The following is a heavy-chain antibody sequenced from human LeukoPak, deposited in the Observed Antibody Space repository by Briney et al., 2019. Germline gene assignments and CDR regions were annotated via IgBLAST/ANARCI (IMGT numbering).Heavy chain of an antibody. V-gene: IGHV3-7*01. D-gene: IGHD3-22*01. CDR3: ARENYYDSSGYSYYFDY. J-gene: IGHJ4*02. CDR1: GFTFSSYW. Sequence: GGSLRLSCVASGFTFSSYWMSWVRQAPGKGLEWVANIKQDGSEKYYVDSVKGRFTISRDNAKDSLFLQMNSLRAEDTAVYYCARENYYDSSGYSYYFDYWGQGTLVTVSS. CDR2: IKQDGSEK.